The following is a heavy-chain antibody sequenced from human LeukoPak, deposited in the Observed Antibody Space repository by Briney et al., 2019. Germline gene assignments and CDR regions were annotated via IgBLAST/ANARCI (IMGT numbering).Heavy chain of an antibody. CDR2: IYYSGST. Sequence: KTSETLSLTCAVYGGSFSGYHWSWIRQPPGKGLEWIGYIYYSGSTNYNPSLKSRVTISVDTSKNQFSLKLSSVTAADTAVYYCARAGASSSRAWFDPWGQGTLVTVSS. V-gene: IGHV4-59*01. D-gene: IGHD6-6*01. CDR3: ARAGASSSRAWFDP. J-gene: IGHJ5*02. CDR1: GGSFSGYH.